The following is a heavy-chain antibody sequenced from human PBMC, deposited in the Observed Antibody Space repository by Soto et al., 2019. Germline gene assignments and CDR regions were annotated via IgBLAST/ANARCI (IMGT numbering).Heavy chain of an antibody. CDR2: MNPNSGNT. Sequence: ASVKVSCKASGYTFTSYDINWVRKATGQGLEWMGWMNPNSGNTGYAQKFQGRVTMTRNTSISTAYMELSSLRSEDTAVYYCAKNRQFMSYYESAGHYNNWGQGTLVTVSS. D-gene: IGHD3-10*01. J-gene: IGHJ4*02. V-gene: IGHV1-8*01. CDR1: GYTFTSYD. CDR3: AKNRQFMSYYESAGHYNN.